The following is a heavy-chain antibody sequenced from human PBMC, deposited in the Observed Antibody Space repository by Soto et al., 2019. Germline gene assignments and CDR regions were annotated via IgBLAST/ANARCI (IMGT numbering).Heavy chain of an antibody. J-gene: IGHJ4*02. CDR1: GGSISSYY. D-gene: IGHD4-17*01. CDR2: IYYSGST. Sequence: SETLSLTCTVSGGSISSYYWSWIRQPPGKGLEWIGYIYYSGSTNYNPSLKSRVTISVDTSKNQFSLKLSSVTAADTAVYYCARGVTTDYFDYWGQGTLVTVSS. V-gene: IGHV4-59*01. CDR3: ARGVTTDYFDY.